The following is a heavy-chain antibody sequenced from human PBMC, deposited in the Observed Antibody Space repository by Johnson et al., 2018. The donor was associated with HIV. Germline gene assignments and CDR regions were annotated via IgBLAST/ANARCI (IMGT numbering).Heavy chain of an antibody. Sequence: VQLVESGGGLVQPGRSLRLSCAASGFTFDDYAMHWVRQAPGKGLEWVSGISWTRGPIYYTDSVKGRFTISRDNARNSLDLQMHSLRVEDTAVYYCAREGYSGTYFSAFDIWGRGTLVTVSS. D-gene: IGHD1-1*01. CDR1: GFTFDDYA. J-gene: IGHJ3*02. CDR2: ISWTRGPI. CDR3: AREGYSGTYFSAFDI. V-gene: IGHV3-9*01.